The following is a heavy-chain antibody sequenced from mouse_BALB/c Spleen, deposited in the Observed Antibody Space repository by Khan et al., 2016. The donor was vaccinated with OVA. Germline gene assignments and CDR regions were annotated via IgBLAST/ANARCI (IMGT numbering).Heavy chain of an antibody. CDR3: SRSGLGSFAF. D-gene: IGHD3-1*01. Sequence: QVQLQQSGAELARPGASVKLSCKASGYTFTDYYINWMKQRTGLGLEWIGHIYPGNDNTYYNENFTGKATLTADKSSSTAFMHLSSLTSEDSAVYFGSRSGLGSFAFWGQGTLVTVST. CDR2: IYPGNDNT. V-gene: IGHV1-77*01. CDR1: GYTFTDYY. J-gene: IGHJ3*01.